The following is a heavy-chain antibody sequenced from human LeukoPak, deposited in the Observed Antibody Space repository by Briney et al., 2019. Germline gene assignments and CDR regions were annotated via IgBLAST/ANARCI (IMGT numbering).Heavy chain of an antibody. CDR1: GGSLSSYY. CDR2: MYYSGST. D-gene: IGHD3-22*01. Sequence: SETLSLTCTVSGGSLSSYYWSWIRQPPGKGLEWIGCMYYSGSTNYNPSLKSRVTISVDTSQNQFSLQLSSVTAADTAVYYCARLLLYYYESSGYYSYFDSWGQGTLVTVSS. J-gene: IGHJ4*02. CDR3: ARLLLYYYESSGYYSYFDS. V-gene: IGHV4-59*01.